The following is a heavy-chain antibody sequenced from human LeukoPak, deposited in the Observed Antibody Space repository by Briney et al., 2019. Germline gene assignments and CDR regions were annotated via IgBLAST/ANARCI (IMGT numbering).Heavy chain of an antibody. V-gene: IGHV4-61*02. J-gene: IGHJ5*02. CDR1: GGSISSGTYY. Sequence: SETLSLTCTVSGGSISSGTYYWSWIRQPAGKGLEWIGRIYSSGSTNYNPSLKSRVTISVDTSKNQFSLKLSSVTAADTAVYYCARRYSSGWYIWFDPWGQGTLVTVSS. CDR2: IYSSGST. CDR3: ARRYSSGWYIWFDP. D-gene: IGHD6-19*01.